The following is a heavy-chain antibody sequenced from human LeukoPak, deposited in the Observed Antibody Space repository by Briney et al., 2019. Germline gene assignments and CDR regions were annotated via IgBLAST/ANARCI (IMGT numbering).Heavy chain of an antibody. J-gene: IGHJ6*02. Sequence: KPSETLSLTCTVSGGSISSYYWSWIRQPPGKGLEWIGYMYHSGSTNYNPSLKNRVTISVDTSKNQFSLKLISVTAADTAVYYCASGSSTVKYYYGIDVWGRGTTVTVSS. V-gene: IGHV4-59*01. CDR3: ASGSSTVKYYYGIDV. CDR2: MYHSGST. CDR1: GGSISSYY. D-gene: IGHD4-17*01.